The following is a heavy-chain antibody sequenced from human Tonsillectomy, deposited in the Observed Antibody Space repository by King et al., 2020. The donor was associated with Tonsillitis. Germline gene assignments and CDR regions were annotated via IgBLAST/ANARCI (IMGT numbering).Heavy chain of an antibody. CDR1: GYSISSGYY. CDR2: IYHSGST. Sequence: QLQESGPGLVKPSETLSLTCTVSGYSISSGYYWGWIRQPPGKGLEWIGSIYHSGSTYYNPSLKSRVTISVDTSKNQFSLKLSSVTAADTAVYYCAREARVRGVSPSYNWFDPWGQGTLVTVSS. D-gene: IGHD3-10*01. J-gene: IGHJ5*02. V-gene: IGHV4-38-2*02. CDR3: AREARVRGVSPSYNWFDP.